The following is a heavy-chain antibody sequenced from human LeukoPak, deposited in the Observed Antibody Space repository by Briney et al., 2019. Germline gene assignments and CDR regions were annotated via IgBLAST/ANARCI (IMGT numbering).Heavy chain of an antibody. D-gene: IGHD2-15*01. CDR2: INHSGST. V-gene: IGHV4-34*01. CDR1: GGSFSGYY. J-gene: IGHJ4*02. Sequence: KSSETLSLTCAVYGGSFSGYYWSWIRQPPGKGLEWIGEINHSGSTNYNPSLKSRVTISVDTSKNQFSLKLSSVTAADTAVYYCARGLSSGGSCYSWWGQGTLVTVSS. CDR3: ARGLSSGGSCYSW.